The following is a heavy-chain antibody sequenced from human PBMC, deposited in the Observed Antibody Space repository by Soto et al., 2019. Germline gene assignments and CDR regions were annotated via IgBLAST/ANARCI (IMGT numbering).Heavy chain of an antibody. J-gene: IGHJ5*02. CDR3: ARAMVVTQNWFDP. D-gene: IGHD2-21*02. CDR1: GGSISSGDYY. CDR2: IYYSGST. V-gene: IGHV4-30-4*01. Sequence: SETLSLTCAVSGGSISSGDYYWSWIRQPPGKGLEWIGYIYYSGSTYYNPSLKSRVTISVDTSKNQFSLKLSSVTAADTAVYYCARAMVVTQNWFDPSGQGTLVTVSS.